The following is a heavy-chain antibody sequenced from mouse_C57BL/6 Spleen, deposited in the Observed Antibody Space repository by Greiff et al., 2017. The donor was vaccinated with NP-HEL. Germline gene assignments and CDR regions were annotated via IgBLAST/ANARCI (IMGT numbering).Heavy chain of an antibody. V-gene: IGHV1-18*01. D-gene: IGHD4-1*01. CDR3: ARWDLNYAMDY. Sequence: EVQLQQSGPELVKPGASVKIPCKASGYTFTDYNMDWVKQSHGKSLEWIGDINPNNGGTIYNQKFKGKATLTVDKSSNTAYMELRSLTSEDTAVYYGARWDLNYAMDYWGQGTSVTVSS. CDR2: INPNNGGT. CDR1: GYTFTDYN. J-gene: IGHJ4*01.